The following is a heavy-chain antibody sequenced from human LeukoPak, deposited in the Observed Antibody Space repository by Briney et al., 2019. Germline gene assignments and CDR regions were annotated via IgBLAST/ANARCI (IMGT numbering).Heavy chain of an antibody. CDR3: ARGVPNHIVVVTAIHPNAEYFDY. Sequence: GGSLRLSCAASGFTFSSYGMHWVRQAPGKGLEWVAVIWYDGSNKYYADSVKGRFTISRDNSKNTLYLQMNSLRAEDTAVYYCARGVPNHIVVVTAIHPNAEYFDYWGQGTLVTVSS. D-gene: IGHD2-21*02. CDR2: IWYDGSNK. J-gene: IGHJ4*02. CDR1: GFTFSSYG. V-gene: IGHV3-33*01.